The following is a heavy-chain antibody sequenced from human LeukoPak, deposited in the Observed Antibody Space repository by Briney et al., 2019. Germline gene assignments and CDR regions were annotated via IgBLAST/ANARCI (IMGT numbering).Heavy chain of an antibody. D-gene: IGHD5-18*01. CDR3: ARSSYTAMAKYYFDY. CDR2: ISGDGGST. J-gene: IGHJ4*02. Sequence: GRSLRLSCAASGFTFNTYAMSWVRQAPGKGLDLVPVISGDGGSTFYADSVKGRFTISRDNSKNTLYPQMNSLRAEDTAVYYCARSSYTAMAKYYFDYWGQGTQVTVSS. V-gene: IGHV3-23*01. CDR1: GFTFNTYA.